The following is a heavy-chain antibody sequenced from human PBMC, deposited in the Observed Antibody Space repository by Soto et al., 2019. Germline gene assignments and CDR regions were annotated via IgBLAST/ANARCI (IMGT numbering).Heavy chain of an antibody. CDR2: ISGSGGST. J-gene: IGHJ4*02. D-gene: IGHD6-13*01. CDR1: GFTFSNYA. Sequence: EVQLLESGGGLVQPGGSLRRSCAASGFTFSNYAVTWVRQAPGKGLEWVSTISGSGGSTYYADSVKGRFTISRDNSKNTLYLQMNSLRAEDTAAYYCAKDQGSSWYEIDYWGQGTLVTVSS. CDR3: AKDQGSSWYEIDY. V-gene: IGHV3-23*01.